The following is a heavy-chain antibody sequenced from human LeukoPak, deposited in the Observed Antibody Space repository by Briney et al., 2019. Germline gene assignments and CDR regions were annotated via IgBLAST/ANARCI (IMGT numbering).Heavy chain of an antibody. CDR3: ARDTSGIPGY. D-gene: IGHD3-10*01. CDR1: GFTFTTYW. J-gene: IGHJ4*02. Sequence: GESLRLSCAASGFTFTTYWMSWVRQAPGKGLEWVSVIYSGGTTYYADSVKGRFTISRDNSKNTLYLQMNSLRAEDTAVYYCARDTSGIPGYWGQGTLVTVSS. V-gene: IGHV3-53*01. CDR2: IYSGGTT.